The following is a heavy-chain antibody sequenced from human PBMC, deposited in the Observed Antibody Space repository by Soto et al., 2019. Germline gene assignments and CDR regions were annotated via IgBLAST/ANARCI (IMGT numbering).Heavy chain of an antibody. D-gene: IGHD3-10*01. CDR1: GFTFSSYA. CDR2: INGDGSSI. V-gene: IGHV3-74*01. Sequence: PGGSLRLSCAASGFTFSSYAMSWVRQAPGKGLEWVSAINGDGSSISYADSVKGRFTISRDNAKNTLYVQMNSLRAEDTAVYYCARSGSGSYPGGLYWGQGTLVTVSS. CDR3: ARSGSGSYPGGLY. J-gene: IGHJ4*02.